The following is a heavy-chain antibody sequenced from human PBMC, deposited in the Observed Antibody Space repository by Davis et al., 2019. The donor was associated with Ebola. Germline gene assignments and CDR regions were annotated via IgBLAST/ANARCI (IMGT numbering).Heavy chain of an antibody. Sequence: GESLKISCTDSVITFSSYAMSWVRQAPGKGLEWVSAISGSGGSTYYADSVEGRFTISRDNSKNTLYLQMNSLRAEDTAVYYCASRGWYFDYWGQGTLVTVSS. CDR2: ISGSGGST. J-gene: IGHJ4*02. V-gene: IGHV3-23*01. D-gene: IGHD6-19*01. CDR3: ASRGWYFDY. CDR1: VITFSSYA.